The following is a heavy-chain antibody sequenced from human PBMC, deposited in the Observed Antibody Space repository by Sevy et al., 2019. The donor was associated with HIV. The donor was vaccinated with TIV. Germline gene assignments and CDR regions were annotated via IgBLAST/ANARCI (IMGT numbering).Heavy chain of an antibody. Sequence: GGSLRLSCAASGFTFSSYAMHWVRQAPGKGLEWVAVISYDGSNKYYADSVKGRFTISRDNSKNTLYLQMNSLRAEDTAVYYCARVLQNPKGSGSYLTSTLPNGFDPWGQGTLVTVSS. J-gene: IGHJ5*02. CDR2: ISYDGSNK. D-gene: IGHD3-10*01. CDR1: GFTFSSYA. CDR3: ARVLQNPKGSGSYLTSTLPNGFDP. V-gene: IGHV3-30-3*01.